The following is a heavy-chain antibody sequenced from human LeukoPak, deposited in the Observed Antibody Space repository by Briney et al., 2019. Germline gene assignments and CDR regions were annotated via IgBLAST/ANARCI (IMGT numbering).Heavy chain of an antibody. Sequence: ASVKVSCKASGGTFSSYAISWVRQAPGQGLEWMGWISAYNGNTNYAQKLQGRVTMTTDTSTSTAYMELRSLRSDDTAVYYCARRPFNGYYFDYWGQGTLVTVSS. J-gene: IGHJ4*02. CDR2: ISAYNGNT. CDR3: ARRPFNGYYFDY. CDR1: GGTFSSYA. V-gene: IGHV1-18*01. D-gene: IGHD2-8*01.